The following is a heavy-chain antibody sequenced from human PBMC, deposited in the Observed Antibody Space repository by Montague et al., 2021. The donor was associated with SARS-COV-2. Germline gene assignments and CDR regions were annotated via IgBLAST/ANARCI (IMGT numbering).Heavy chain of an antibody. CDR2: VSYLGGS. Sequence: SETLSLTCNVSGDSIASNDNHWDWIRQPPGKGLEWVATVSYLGGSFYNPSLRGRVTISLDTSTNQFSLKVTSVTAADTAVYYCARHSRGEDSWGQGHLVTVST. CDR3: ARHSRGEDS. CDR1: GDSIASNDNH. J-gene: IGHJ4*02. V-gene: IGHV4-39*01. D-gene: IGHD2-21*01.